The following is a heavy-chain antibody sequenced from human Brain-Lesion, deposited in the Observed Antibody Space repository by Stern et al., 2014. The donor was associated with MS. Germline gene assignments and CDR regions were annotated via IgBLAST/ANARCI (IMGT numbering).Heavy chain of an antibody. D-gene: IGHD2/OR15-2a*01. V-gene: IGHV3-30*18. J-gene: IGHJ5*02. CDR2: ASYDGSNK. Sequence: VQLVESGGGVVQPGRPLRLSCVASGFTFGSCAMHWVRQAPGKGLEWVAGASYDGSNKYYADSVKGRFTISRDNAQNTLYMQMSSLSPEDTAVYYCAKDRQYLTYFFDHWGQGSLVTVSS. CDR1: GFTFGSCA. CDR3: AKDRQYLTYFFDH.